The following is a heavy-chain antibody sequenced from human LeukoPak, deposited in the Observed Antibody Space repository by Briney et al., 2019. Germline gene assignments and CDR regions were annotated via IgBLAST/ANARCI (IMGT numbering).Heavy chain of an antibody. V-gene: IGHV4-39*07. CDR3: ARSPGIMIVAQYYFDY. CDR1: GGSISSSSYY. J-gene: IGHJ4*02. D-gene: IGHD3-22*01. Sequence: PSETLSLTCTVSGGSISSSSYYWGWIRQPPGKGLEWIGSIYYSGSTYYNPSLKSRVTISVDTSKNQFSLKLSSVTAADTAVYYCARSPGIMIVAQYYFDYWGQGTLVTVSS. CDR2: IYYSGST.